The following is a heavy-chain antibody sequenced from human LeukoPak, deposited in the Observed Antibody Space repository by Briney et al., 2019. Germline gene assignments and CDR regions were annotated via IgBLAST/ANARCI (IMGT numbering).Heavy chain of an antibody. CDR3: ARGAAGHFDY. V-gene: IGHV4-34*01. CDR1: GGAFSGYY. J-gene: IGHJ4*02. D-gene: IGHD6-13*01. Sequence: SETLSLTCAVYGGAFSGYYLSWVRQPPGKGLEWIGEINHSGSTNYNPSLKSRVTISVDTSKNQFSLKLSSVTAADTAVYYCARGAAGHFDYWGQGTLVTVSS. CDR2: INHSGST.